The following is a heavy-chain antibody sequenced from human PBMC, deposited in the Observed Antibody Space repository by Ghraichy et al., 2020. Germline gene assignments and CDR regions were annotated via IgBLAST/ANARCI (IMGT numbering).Heavy chain of an antibody. V-gene: IGHV3-23*01. CDR3: AKGNLGHCSGTFCYYFDS. J-gene: IGHJ4*02. CDR2: ISGSDPGT. CDR1: GFTFSTYA. D-gene: IGHD2-15*01. Sequence: GSLRLSCTASGFTFSTYAMSWVRQAPGKGPEWVAAISGSDPGTYHAASVRGRFTISRDNSRNTLYLQMNFLRAEDTAVYSCAKGNLGHCSGTFCYYFDSWGQGTLVTVSS.